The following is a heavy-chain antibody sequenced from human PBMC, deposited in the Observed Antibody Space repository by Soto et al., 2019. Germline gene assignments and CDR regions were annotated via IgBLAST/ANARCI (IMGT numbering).Heavy chain of an antibody. CDR2: IYPGYSDT. Sequence: EVQLVQSGAEVKKPGESLKISCKGSGYSFTSYWIGWVRQMPGKGLEWMGIIYPGYSDTRYSPSFQGQVTISADKSISTAYLQWSSLKASDTAMYYCARRGTANDYYYGMDVWGQGTTVTVSS. D-gene: IGHD5-18*01. CDR3: ARRGTANDYYYGMDV. CDR1: GYSFTSYW. V-gene: IGHV5-51*01. J-gene: IGHJ6*02.